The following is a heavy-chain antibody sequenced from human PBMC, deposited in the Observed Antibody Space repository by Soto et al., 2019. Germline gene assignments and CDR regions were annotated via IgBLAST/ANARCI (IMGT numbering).Heavy chain of an antibody. CDR3: ARGSYLNYFDY. CDR1: GFTFSSYS. J-gene: IGHJ4*02. V-gene: IGHV3-48*02. CDR2: ISSSSSTI. D-gene: IGHD1-26*01. Sequence: EVQLVESGGGLVQPGGSLRLSCAASGFTFSSYSMNWVRQAPGNGLEWVSFISSSSSTIYYADSVKGRFTISRDNAKNSLYLQMNRLRDEDTAVYYCARGSYLNYFDYWGQGTLVTVSS.